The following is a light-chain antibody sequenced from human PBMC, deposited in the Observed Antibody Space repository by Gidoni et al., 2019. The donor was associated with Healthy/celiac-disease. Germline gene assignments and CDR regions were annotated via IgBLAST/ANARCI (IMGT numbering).Light chain of an antibody. Sequence: DIQMTQSPSSVSASVGDRVTITCRASQCISSWLAWYQQKPGKPPKLLIDAASSLQSGVPSRFSGSGSGTDFTLTISSRQPEDFATYYCQQANSFPRDTFGQGTRLEIK. CDR1: QCISSW. CDR3: QQANSFPRDT. V-gene: IGKV1-12*01. CDR2: AAS. J-gene: IGKJ5*01.